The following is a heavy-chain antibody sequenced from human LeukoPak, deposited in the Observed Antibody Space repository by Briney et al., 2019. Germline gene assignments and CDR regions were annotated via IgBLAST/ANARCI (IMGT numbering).Heavy chain of an antibody. V-gene: IGHV3-74*01. CDR1: GFTFSSYW. CDR3: ARGGVPGGFDI. D-gene: IGHD2-8*02. CDR2: IYGDGSTT. Sequence: GGSLRLSCAASGFTFSSYWIYWVRHAPGEGLVWVSHIYGDGSTTSYADSVKGRFTISRDNAKYTVYLQMNSLRAEDTALYYCARGGVPGGFDIWGQGTMVTVSS. J-gene: IGHJ3*02.